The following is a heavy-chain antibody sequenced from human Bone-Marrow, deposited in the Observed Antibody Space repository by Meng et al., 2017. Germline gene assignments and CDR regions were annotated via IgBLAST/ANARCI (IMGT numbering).Heavy chain of an antibody. Sequence: GESLKISCAASGFTFSSYGMHWVCQAPGKGLEWVSAISGSGGSTYYADSEKCRFTISRDNSKNTLYLQMNSLRAEDTAVNYCAKDPRYSSSWPRKSLSIFYWGQGTLVTVSS. CDR1: GFTFSSYG. J-gene: IGHJ4*02. CDR3: AKDPRYSSSWPRKSLSIFY. D-gene: IGHD6-13*01. CDR2: ISGSGGST. V-gene: IGHV3-23*01.